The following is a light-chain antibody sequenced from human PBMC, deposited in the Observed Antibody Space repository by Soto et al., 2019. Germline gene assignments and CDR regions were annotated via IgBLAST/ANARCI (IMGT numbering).Light chain of an antibody. Sequence: QPVLTQSPSASASLGASVKLTCTLSSGYSTYAIAWHQQQSEKGPRFLMKINYDGTHSKGDGFFDRFSGSSSGAERHLTNSSLQSEDEADYYCQSLGTGIQVFGGGTKLTVL. CDR1: SGYSTYA. J-gene: IGLJ3*02. CDR3: QSLGTGIQV. V-gene: IGLV4-69*01. CDR2: INYDGTH.